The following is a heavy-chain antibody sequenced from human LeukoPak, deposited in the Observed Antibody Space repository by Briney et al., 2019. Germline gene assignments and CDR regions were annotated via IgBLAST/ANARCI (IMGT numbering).Heavy chain of an antibody. CDR2: IKYDGNEK. CDR1: GGSISSYY. V-gene: IGHV3-7*01. Sequence: PSETLSLTCTVSGGSISSYYWSWIRQPPGKGLEWVANIKYDGNEKYYVDSVKGRFTISRDNVKNSLYLQMNSLSAEDTAVYYCARGGTTFEHWGQGILVTVSS. CDR3: ARGGTTFEH. D-gene: IGHD1-1*01. J-gene: IGHJ4*02.